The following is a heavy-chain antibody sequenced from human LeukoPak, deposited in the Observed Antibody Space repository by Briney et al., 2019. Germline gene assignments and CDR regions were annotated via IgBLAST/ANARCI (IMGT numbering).Heavy chain of an antibody. V-gene: IGHV4-38-2*02. Sequence: PSENLSLTCIVSGYSISSGYYWGWIRQPPGKGLEWIGNIYHSGSTYYNPSLKSRVTISLDTSKNQFSLKLSSVTAADTAVYYCARAGYYDSSGYYPFDYWGQGTLVTVSS. J-gene: IGHJ4*02. D-gene: IGHD3-22*01. CDR2: IYHSGST. CDR1: GYSISSGYY. CDR3: ARAGYYDSSGYYPFDY.